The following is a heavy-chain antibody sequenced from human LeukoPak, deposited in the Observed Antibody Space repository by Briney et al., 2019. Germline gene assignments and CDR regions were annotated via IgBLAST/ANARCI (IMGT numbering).Heavy chain of an antibody. D-gene: IGHD2-15*01. J-gene: IGHJ4*02. CDR2: ISYDGSNK. CDR3: AKDLGYCGVGSCTTIEY. Sequence: GGSLRLSCAASGFTFSSYGMHRVRQAPGKGLEWVAVISYDGSNKYYADSVKGRFTISRDNSKNTLFLQMNSLRAEDTVVYYCAKDLGYCGVGSCTTIEYRGQGTLVSVSS. CDR1: GFTFSSYG. V-gene: IGHV3-30*18.